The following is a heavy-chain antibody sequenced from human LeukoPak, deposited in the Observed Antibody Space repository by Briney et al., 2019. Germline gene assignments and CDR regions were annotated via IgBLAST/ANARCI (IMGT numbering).Heavy chain of an antibody. V-gene: IGHV4-34*01. Sequence: SETLSLTCAVYGGSFSGYYWSWIRQPPGKGLEWIGEINHSGSTNYNPSLKSRVTISVDTSKNQFSLKLSSVTAADTAVYYCARFDYKQQLDPWGQGTLVTVSS. CDR3: ARFDYKQQLDP. CDR1: GGSFSGYY. J-gene: IGHJ5*02. D-gene: IGHD6-13*01. CDR2: INHSGST.